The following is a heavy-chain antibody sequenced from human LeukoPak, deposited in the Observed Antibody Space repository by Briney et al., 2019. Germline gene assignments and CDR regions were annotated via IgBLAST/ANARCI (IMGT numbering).Heavy chain of an antibody. J-gene: IGHJ4*02. D-gene: IGHD2-8*02. V-gene: IGHV1-2*02. CDR1: GYTFTGYY. Sequence: ASVTVSCKASGYTFTGYYMHWVRQAPGQGPEWMGWINPNSGGTNYAQKFQGRVTMTRDTSISTAYMELSRLRSDDTAVYYCARGPPGYCTGGVCYKGFDYWGQGTLVTVSS. CDR3: ARGPPGYCTGGVCYKGFDY. CDR2: INPNSGGT.